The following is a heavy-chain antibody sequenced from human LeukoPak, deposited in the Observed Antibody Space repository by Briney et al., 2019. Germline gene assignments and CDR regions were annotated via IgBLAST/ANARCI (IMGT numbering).Heavy chain of an antibody. CDR2: INPSGGST. J-gene: IGHJ6*02. D-gene: IGHD3-3*01. Sequence: VASVKVSCKASGYTFTSYYMHWVRQAPGQGLEWMGIINPSGGSTSYAQKFQGRVTMTRDTSTNTVYMELSSLRSEDTAVYYCARGIGGRFLEWLPPYYYYGMDVWGQGTTVTVSS. CDR3: ARGIGGRFLEWLPPYYYYGMDV. V-gene: IGHV1-46*01. CDR1: GYTFTSYY.